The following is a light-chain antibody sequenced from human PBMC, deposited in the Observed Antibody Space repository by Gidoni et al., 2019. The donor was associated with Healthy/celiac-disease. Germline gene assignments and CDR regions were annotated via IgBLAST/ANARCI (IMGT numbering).Light chain of an antibody. J-gene: IGLJ2*01. V-gene: IGLV2-14*01. CDR1: SSDVGGYNY. Sequence: QSALTHPASVSESPGQSITISCTGTSSDVGGYNYVSWYQQHPGKAPKLMIYEVSHRPSGVSNRFSGSKSGNTASLTISGLQSEDEADYYCSSYTSSSTVGIGGGTKLTVL. CDR2: EVS. CDR3: SSYTSSSTVG.